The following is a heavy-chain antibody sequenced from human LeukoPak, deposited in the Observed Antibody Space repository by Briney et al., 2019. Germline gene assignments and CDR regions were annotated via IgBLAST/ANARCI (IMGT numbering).Heavy chain of an antibody. CDR3: ARNPRVGYCSGGSCYSGYYFDY. V-gene: IGHV1-18*01. CDR1: GYTFTSYG. CDR2: ISAYNGNT. J-gene: IGHJ4*02. Sequence: ASVKVSCKASGYTFTSYGISWVRQAPGQGLEWMGWISAYNGNTNYAQKLQGRVTMTTDTSTSTAYMELRSLRSDDTAVYYCARNPRVGYCSGGSCYSGYYFDYWGQGTLVTVSS. D-gene: IGHD2-15*01.